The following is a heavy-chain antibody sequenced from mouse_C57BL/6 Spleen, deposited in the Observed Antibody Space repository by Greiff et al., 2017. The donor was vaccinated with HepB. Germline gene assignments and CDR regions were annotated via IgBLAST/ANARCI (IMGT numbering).Heavy chain of an antibody. CDR2: IHPNSGST. D-gene: IGHD2-10*02. CDR1: GYTFTSYW. J-gene: IGHJ2*01. Sequence: QVQLQQPGAELVKPGASVKLSCKASGYTFTSYWMHWVKQRPGQGLEWIGMIHPNSGSTNYNAKFKSKATLTVDTSSSTAYMQLSGLTSEDSAVYYCARLGYGNGGYWGQGTTRTVSS. CDR3: ARLGYGNGGY. V-gene: IGHV1-64*01.